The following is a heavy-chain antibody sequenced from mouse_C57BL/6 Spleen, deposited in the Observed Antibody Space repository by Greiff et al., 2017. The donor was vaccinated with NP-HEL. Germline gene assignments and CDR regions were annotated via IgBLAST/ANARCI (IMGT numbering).Heavy chain of an antibody. V-gene: IGHV1-15*01. CDR2: IAPETGGT. J-gene: IGHJ3*01. CDR1: GYTFTDYE. Sequence: QVQLQQSGAELVRPGASVTLSCKASGYTFTDYEMHWVKQTPVHGLEWIGAIAPETGGTAYNQKFKGKAILTADKSSSTAYMELRSLTSEDSAVYYCTYCPGYSWFAYWGQGTLVTVSA. CDR3: TYCPGYSWFAY. D-gene: IGHD2-3*01.